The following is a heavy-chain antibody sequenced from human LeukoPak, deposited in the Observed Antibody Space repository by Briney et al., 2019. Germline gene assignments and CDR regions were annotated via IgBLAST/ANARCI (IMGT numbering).Heavy chain of an antibody. V-gene: IGHV1-18*01. Sequence: ASVKVSCKASGYTFTSYGISWVRQAPGQELEWMGWISAYNGNTNYAQKLQGRVTMTTDTSTSTAYMELRSLRSDDTAVYYCARVNYDYVWGSPDFDYWGQGTLVTVSS. CDR3: ARVNYDYVWGSPDFDY. J-gene: IGHJ4*02. D-gene: IGHD3-16*01. CDR1: GYTFTSYG. CDR2: ISAYNGNT.